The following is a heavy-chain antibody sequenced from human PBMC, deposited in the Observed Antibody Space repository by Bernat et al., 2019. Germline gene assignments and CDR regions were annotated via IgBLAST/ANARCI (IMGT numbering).Heavy chain of an antibody. D-gene: IGHD2-21*01. J-gene: IGHJ6*02. CDR3: ARLILPMDV. V-gene: IGHV3-23*01. CDR2: ISASGGDS. Sequence: EVQLLESGGGLIQPGGSLRLSCTASGFTFSSHAMSWVRQAPGKGLHWVSAISASGGDSYYADSVKGRFTISRDNAKNSLYLQMNSLRAEDTAVYYCARLILPMDVWGQGTTVTVSS. CDR1: GFTFSSHA.